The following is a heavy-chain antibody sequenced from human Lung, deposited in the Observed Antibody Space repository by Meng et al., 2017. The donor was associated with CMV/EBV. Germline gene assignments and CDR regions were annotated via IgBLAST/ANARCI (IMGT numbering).Heavy chain of an antibody. D-gene: IGHD6-13*01. CDR2: ITHGGET. CDR3: ARRASWYLSAVDK. Sequence: TXSLTXXVNGATFSGYYWSWIRQPPGKGLEWIGEITHGGETNYNPSLKSRVTISIDTSKNQIFLKLTSVTAADTSVYYCARRASWYLSAVDKWGQGALVXVSS. CDR1: GATFSGYY. V-gene: IGHV4-34*01. J-gene: IGHJ4*02.